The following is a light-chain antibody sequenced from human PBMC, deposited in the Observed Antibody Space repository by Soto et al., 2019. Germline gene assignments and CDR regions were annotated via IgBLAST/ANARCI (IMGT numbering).Light chain of an antibody. V-gene: IGKV3-15*01. CDR2: GAS. J-gene: IGKJ1*01. Sequence: EIVMTQSPATLSVSPRERATLSCRASQGVSSKLAWYQQKPGQAPRLLIYGASTRATGIPARFSGSGSGTEFTLTISSLQSEDFGLYYCQQYSDWPPWTFGQGTKVEIK. CDR3: QQYSDWPPWT. CDR1: QGVSSK.